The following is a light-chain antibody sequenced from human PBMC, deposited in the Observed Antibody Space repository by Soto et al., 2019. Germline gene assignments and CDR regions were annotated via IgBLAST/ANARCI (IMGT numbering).Light chain of an antibody. CDR3: ETWDSSPNARV. Sequence: QSVLTQPPSVSAAPGQKVTISCSGSSSNIGKNCVSWYQQFSGTAPKLLIYDNNKRPSGIPHRFSGSKSGTSASLDITGLQTGDDADYYCETWDSSPNARVFGGGTNLTVL. CDR2: DNN. CDR1: SSNIGKNC. V-gene: IGLV1-51*01. J-gene: IGLJ3*02.